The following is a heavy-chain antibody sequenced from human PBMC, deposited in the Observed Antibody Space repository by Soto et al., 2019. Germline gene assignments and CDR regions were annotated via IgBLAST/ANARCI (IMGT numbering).Heavy chain of an antibody. CDR2: IYHSGTT. V-gene: IGHV4-4*02. J-gene: IGHJ4*02. CDR1: GGSISSNNW. Sequence: QVQLQESGPGVVKPLGTLALTCTVSGGSISSNNWWMWVRQSPERGLEWIGEIYHSGTTNYNPSFNSRVTMSVDKSNNQFSLMLTSVTADDTAISDCAREGGAGTYMGFDYWGQGTLVTVSS. CDR3: AREGGAGTYMGFDY. D-gene: IGHD6-19*01.